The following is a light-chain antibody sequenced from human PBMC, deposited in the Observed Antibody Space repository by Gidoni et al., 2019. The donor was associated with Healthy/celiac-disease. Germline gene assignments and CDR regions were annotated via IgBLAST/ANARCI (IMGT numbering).Light chain of an antibody. J-gene: IGLJ2*01. Sequence: QSAPTQPASVSGSPGQSITISCTGTSSDVGSYNLVSWYQQHPGKAPKLMIYEVSKRPSGVSNRFSGSKSGNTASLTISGLQAEDEADYYCCSYAGSSTLEVFGGGTKLTVL. CDR1: SSDVGSYNL. V-gene: IGLV2-23*02. CDR3: CSYAGSSTLEV. CDR2: EVS.